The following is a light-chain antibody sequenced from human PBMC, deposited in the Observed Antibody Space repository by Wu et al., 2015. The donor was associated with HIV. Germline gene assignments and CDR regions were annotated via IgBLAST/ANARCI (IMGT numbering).Light chain of an antibody. Sequence: DIQLTQSPSFLSASVGGRVTITCRASQGISHFLGWYQQKPGKAPKLLIYAASTLQSGVPSRFSGSGSGTEFTLTISSLQPDDFATYYCQQLNSYPLTFGGGTKVEIK. CDR1: QGISHF. J-gene: IGKJ4*01. CDR2: AAS. CDR3: QQLNSYPLT. V-gene: IGKV1-9*01.